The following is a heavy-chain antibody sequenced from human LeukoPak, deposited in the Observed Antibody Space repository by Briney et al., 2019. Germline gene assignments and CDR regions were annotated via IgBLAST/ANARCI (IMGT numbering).Heavy chain of an antibody. Sequence: SVKVSCKASGGTFSSYTISWVRQAPGQGLEWMGRIIPILGIANYAQKFQGRVTITADKSTSTAYMELSSLRSEDTAVYYCARVSGSYTRSNYYMDVWGKGTTVTVSS. CDR3: ARVSGSYTRSNYYMDV. CDR1: GGTFSSYT. V-gene: IGHV1-69*02. J-gene: IGHJ6*03. CDR2: IIPILGIA. D-gene: IGHD1-26*01.